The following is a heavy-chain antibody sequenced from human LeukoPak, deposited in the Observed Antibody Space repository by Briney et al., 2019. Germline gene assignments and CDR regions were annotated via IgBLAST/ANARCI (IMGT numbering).Heavy chain of an antibody. V-gene: IGHV1-18*01. D-gene: IGHD5-18*01. CDR3: ARDEDGGTALDY. J-gene: IGHJ4*02. CDR2: IGGHNANT. CDR1: GYTFSNYG. Sequence: ASVKVSCKASGYTFSNYGNSWVRQAPGQGLEWMGWIGGHNANTYYAQNLQGRVTMTTDTSTSTAYMEVRSLRSDDTAVYYCARDEDGGTALDYWGQGILVTVSS.